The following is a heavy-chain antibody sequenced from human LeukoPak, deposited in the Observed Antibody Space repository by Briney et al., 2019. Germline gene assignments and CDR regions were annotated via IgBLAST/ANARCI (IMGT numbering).Heavy chain of an antibody. Sequence: PGGSLRLSSGASGFTASNHHMSWVRQTQGKRLEWDAVIVSGGNTYYTDAVKGRFTISRDNSKNTLYLQVIRLRAEDTAVYYCARDGALDSSGREGMDVWGQGTTVTVSS. D-gene: IGHD6-19*01. V-gene: IGHV3-53*01. J-gene: IGHJ6*02. CDR2: IVSGGNT. CDR1: GFTASNHH. CDR3: ARDGALDSSGREGMDV.